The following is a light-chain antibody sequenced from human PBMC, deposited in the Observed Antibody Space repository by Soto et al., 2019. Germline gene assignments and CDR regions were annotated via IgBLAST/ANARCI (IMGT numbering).Light chain of an antibody. J-gene: IGKJ1*01. CDR1: QSISSW. V-gene: IGKV1-5*03. CDR2: KAS. Sequence: DIQMTQSPSTLSASVGDRVTITCRASQSISSWLAWYQQKPGKAPKLLIYKASSLESGVPSRFSGSGSGTEFTLTISSLQPDDFATYYCQQYNSPAVTFGQGTKVEIK. CDR3: QQYNSPAVT.